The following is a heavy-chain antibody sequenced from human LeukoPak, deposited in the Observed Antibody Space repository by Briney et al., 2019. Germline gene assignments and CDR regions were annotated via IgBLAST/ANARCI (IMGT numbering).Heavy chain of an antibody. J-gene: IGHJ4*01. V-gene: IGHV4-59*01. D-gene: IGHD5-24*01. CDR2: IYYIGST. Sequence: PSETLSLTCNVSGDSMNTYYWSWIRQPPGKGLEWIGYIYYIGSTNYNPSLRGRVNISIDTSKNQFSLKVSSVTAADTAVYYCARGGRGGYNYLYWGHGTLVTVSS. CDR1: GDSMNTYY. CDR3: ARGGRGGYNYLY.